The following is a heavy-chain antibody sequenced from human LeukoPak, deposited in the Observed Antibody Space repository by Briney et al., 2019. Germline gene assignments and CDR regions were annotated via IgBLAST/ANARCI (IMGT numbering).Heavy chain of an antibody. V-gene: IGHV4-59*01. CDR1: GGSISSYY. Sequence: SETLSLTCTVSGGSISSYYWSWIRQPPGKGVEWVGYIYYSGSTNYNPSLKSRVTISVDTSKNQFSLKLSSVTAADTAVYYCARGPISIAAAGYWYFDLWGRGTLVTVSS. J-gene: IGHJ2*01. D-gene: IGHD6-13*01. CDR3: ARGPISIAAAGYWYFDL. CDR2: IYYSGST.